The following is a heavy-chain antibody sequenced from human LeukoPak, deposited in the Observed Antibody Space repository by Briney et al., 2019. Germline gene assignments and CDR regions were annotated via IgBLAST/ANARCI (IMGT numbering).Heavy chain of an antibody. CDR3: ASNDYVWGSYRSFDY. V-gene: IGHV3-23*01. J-gene: IGHJ4*02. D-gene: IGHD3-16*02. Sequence: GGALRLSCAASGFTFSSYAMSWVRQAPGKGLEWVSAISGSGGSTYYADSEKGRFTISRDNSKNTLYLQMNSLRAEDTAVYYCASNDYVWGSYRSFDYWGQGTLVTVSS. CDR2: ISGSGGST. CDR1: GFTFSSYA.